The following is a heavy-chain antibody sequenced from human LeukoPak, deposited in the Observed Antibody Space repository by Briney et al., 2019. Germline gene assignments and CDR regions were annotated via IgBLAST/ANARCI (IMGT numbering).Heavy chain of an antibody. CDR2: INPNSGGT. CDR3: ARVPPQYYYDSSGYYWGNWFDP. V-gene: IGHV1-2*06. CDR1: GYTFTGYY. J-gene: IGHJ5*02. Sequence: ASVQVSCKASGYTFTGYYMHWVRQAPGQGLEWMGRINPNSGGTNYAQKFQGRVTMTRDTSISTAYMELSRLRSDDTAVYYCARVPPQYYYDSSGYYWGNWFDPWGQGTLVTLSS. D-gene: IGHD3-22*01.